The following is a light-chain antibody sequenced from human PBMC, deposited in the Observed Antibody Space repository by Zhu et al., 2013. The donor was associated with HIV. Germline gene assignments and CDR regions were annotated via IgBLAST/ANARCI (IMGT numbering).Light chain of an antibody. V-gene: IGKV1-17*03. Sequence: DIQMTQSPSAMSASVGDRVTITCRASQDISNYLVWFQQKPGKVPKRLIYAASSLQSGVPSRFSGSGSGTEFTLTISSLQPDDFTTYFCQQYKTFPWTFGQGPRW. CDR3: QQYKTFPWT. CDR1: QDISNY. CDR2: AAS. J-gene: IGKJ1*01.